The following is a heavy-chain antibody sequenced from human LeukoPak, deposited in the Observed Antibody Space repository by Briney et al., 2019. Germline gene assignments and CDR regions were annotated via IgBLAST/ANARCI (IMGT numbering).Heavy chain of an antibody. CDR3: ARILGRHLMNWFDP. J-gene: IGHJ5*02. Sequence: SETLSLTCAVYGGSFSGYYWSWIRQPPGKGLEWIGEINHSGSTNYNPSLKSRVTISLDTSRNQFSLKLNSVTAADTAVYYCARILGRHLMNWFDPWGQGTLVTVSS. V-gene: IGHV4-34*01. D-gene: IGHD7-27*01. CDR2: INHSGST. CDR1: GGSFSGYY.